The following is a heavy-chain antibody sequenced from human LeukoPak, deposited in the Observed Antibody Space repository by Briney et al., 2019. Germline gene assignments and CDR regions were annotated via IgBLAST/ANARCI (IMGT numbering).Heavy chain of an antibody. J-gene: IGHJ4*02. D-gene: IGHD1-26*01. CDR2: ISSSGSTI. Sequence: GGSLRLSCAASGFTFSSYEMNWVRQAPGKGLEWVSYISSSGSTIYYADSVKGRFTISRDNAKNSLYLQMNSLRAEDTAVYYCATDRESGSYLSAIDYWGQGTLVTVSS. CDR1: GFTFSSYE. V-gene: IGHV3-48*03. CDR3: ATDRESGSYLSAIDY.